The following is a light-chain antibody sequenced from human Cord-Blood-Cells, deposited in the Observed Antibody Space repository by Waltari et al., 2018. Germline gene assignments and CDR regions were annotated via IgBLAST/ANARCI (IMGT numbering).Light chain of an antibody. CDR3: AAWDDSLNGHWV. V-gene: IGLV1-44*01. J-gene: IGLJ3*02. Sequence: QSVLPQPPSASGTPGQSVTISCSGSSSNIGSNTVNWYQQLPGTAPKLLIYSNNQRPSGVPDRFSGSKSGTSASLAISGLQSEDEADYYCAAWDDSLNGHWVFGGGTKLTVL. CDR1: SSNIGSNT. CDR2: SNN.